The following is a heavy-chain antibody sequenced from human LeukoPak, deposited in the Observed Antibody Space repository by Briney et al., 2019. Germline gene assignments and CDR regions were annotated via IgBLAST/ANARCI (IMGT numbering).Heavy chain of an antibody. Sequence: GGSLRLSCAASGFTVSSSYMNWVRQAPGKGLEWVSLIYGGGSTYYADSVKGRFTTSRDNSKNTLYLQMNSLRAEDTAAYYCARRGDGGRSFDYWGQGTLVTVSS. CDR2: IYGGGST. CDR1: GFTVSSSY. J-gene: IGHJ4*02. V-gene: IGHV3-53*01. D-gene: IGHD4-23*01. CDR3: ARRGDGGRSFDY.